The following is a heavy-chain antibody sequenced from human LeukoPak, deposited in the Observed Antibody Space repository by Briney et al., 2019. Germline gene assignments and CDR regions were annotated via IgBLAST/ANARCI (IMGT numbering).Heavy chain of an antibody. J-gene: IGHJ6*02. D-gene: IGHD3-3*01. V-gene: IGHV3-11*01. CDR2: ISSSATTI. CDR1: GFTFSDYY. Sequence: PGGSLRLSCAASGFTFSDYYMSWIRQAPGKGLEWVSYISSSATTIYYADSVKGRFTISRDNAKNSLYLQMNSLRAEDTAVYYCARPRSPSGVEPPDVWGQGTTVTVSS. CDR3: ARPRSPSGVEPPDV.